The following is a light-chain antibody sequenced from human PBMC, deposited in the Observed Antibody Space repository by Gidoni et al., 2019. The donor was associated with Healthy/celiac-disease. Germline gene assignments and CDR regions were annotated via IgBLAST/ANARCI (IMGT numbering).Light chain of an antibody. J-gene: IGLJ3*02. V-gene: IGLV1-44*01. CDR2: RNN. CDR3: AAWDDSLNGQV. CDR1: RSNIGSNT. Sequence: QSVLTQPPSASGTPGQRVTISLSGSRSNIGSNTVNWYQQLPGTAPKLLIYRNNQRPSGVPDRVSGSKSGTSASLAISGLQSEDEADYYCAAWDDSLNGQVFGGGTKLTVL.